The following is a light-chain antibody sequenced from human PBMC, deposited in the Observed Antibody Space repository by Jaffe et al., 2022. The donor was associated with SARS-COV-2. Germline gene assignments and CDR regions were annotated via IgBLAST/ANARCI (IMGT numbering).Light chain of an antibody. CDR2: DVS. Sequence: QSALTQPASVSGSPGQSITISCTGTSSDVGYYNYVSWYQHHPGKDPKLMIYDVSNRPSGVSNRFSGSKSGNTASLTISGLQAEDEADYYCTSYTTRSTWVFGGGTKVTVL. J-gene: IGLJ3*02. CDR3: TSYTTRSTWV. CDR1: SSDVGYYNY. V-gene: IGLV2-14*03.